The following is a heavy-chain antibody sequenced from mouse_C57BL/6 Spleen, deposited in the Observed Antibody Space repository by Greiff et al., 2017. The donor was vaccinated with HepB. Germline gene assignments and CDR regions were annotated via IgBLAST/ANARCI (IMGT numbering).Heavy chain of an antibody. CDR3: ARGITTGYAMDY. Sequence: EVQLQQSGPELVKPGASVKISCKASGYSFTGYYMNWVKQSPEKSLEWIGEINPSTGGTTYNQKFKAKATLTVDKSSSTAYMQLKSLTSEDSAVYYCARGITTGYAMDYWGQGTSVTVSS. J-gene: IGHJ4*01. V-gene: IGHV1-42*01. D-gene: IGHD1-1*01. CDR1: GYSFTGYY. CDR2: INPSTGGT.